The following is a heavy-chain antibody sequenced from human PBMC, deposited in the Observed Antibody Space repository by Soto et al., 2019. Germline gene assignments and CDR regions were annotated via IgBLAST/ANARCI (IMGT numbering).Heavy chain of an antibody. CDR1: GGSISSGGYY. J-gene: IGHJ6*02. CDR2: IYYSGST. D-gene: IGHD3-3*01. Sequence: ASETLSLTCTVSGGSISSGGYYWSWIRQHPGKGLEWIGYIYYSGSTYYNPSLKSRVTISVDTSKNQFSLKLSSVTAADTAVYYCARDLGGSGYNYYYYGMDVWGQGTTVTVSS. V-gene: IGHV4-31*03. CDR3: ARDLGGSGYNYYYYGMDV.